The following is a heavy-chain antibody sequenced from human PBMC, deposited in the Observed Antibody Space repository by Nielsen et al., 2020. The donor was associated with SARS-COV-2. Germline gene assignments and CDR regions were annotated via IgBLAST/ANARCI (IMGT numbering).Heavy chain of an antibody. CDR1: GFTFSSYA. CDR2: ISSNGGST. Sequence: GGSLRLSCSASGFTFSSYAMHWVRQAPGKGLEYVSAISSNGGSTYYADSVKGRFTISRDNSKNTLYLQMSSLRAEDTAVYYCARAEGYYDSSGYFPYWGQGTLVTVSS. D-gene: IGHD3-22*01. V-gene: IGHV3-64D*06. CDR3: ARAEGYYDSSGYFPY. J-gene: IGHJ4*02.